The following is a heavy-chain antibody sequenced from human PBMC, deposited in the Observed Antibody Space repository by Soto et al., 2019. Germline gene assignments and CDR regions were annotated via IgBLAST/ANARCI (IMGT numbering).Heavy chain of an antibody. J-gene: IGHJ6*02. CDR2: ISYDGSNK. V-gene: IGHV3-30*18. CDR1: GFTFSSYG. CDR3: AKRAVLAVTLKYYYGMDV. Sequence: QVQLVESGGGVVQPGRSLRLSCAASGFTFSSYGMHWVRQAPGKGLEWVAVISYDGSNKYYADSVKGRFTISRDNSKNTLYLQMNSLRAEDTAVYYCAKRAVLAVTLKYYYGMDVWGQGTTVTVSS. D-gene: IGHD6-19*01.